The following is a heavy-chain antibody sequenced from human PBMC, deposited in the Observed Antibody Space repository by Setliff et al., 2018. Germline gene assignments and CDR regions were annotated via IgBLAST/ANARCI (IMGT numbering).Heavy chain of an antibody. V-gene: IGHV3-74*01. D-gene: IGHD3-16*01. Sequence: GASVKVSCAASGFTFVNYWMHWVRQAPGKGLVWVSRVNSDGSSTIYADSVKGRFTISRDNAENTLYLQMNSLRPDDTALYYCATGGGQYYDRWGRGTLVTVSS. CDR2: VNSDGSST. J-gene: IGHJ2*01. CDR3: ATGGGQYYDR. CDR1: GFTFVNYW.